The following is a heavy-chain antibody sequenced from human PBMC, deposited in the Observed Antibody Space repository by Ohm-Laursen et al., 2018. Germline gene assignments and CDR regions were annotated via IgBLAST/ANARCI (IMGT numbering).Heavy chain of an antibody. V-gene: IGHV4-31*03. CDR3: AREAWGYGMDV. CDR1: GGSISSGGYY. CDR2: IYYSGST. D-gene: IGHD3-16*01. Sequence: SDTLSLTCTVSGGSISSGGYYWGWVRQHPGKGLEWIGYIYYSGSTYYNPSLKSRVTISVDTSENQFSLKLSSVTAADTAVYYCAREAWGYGMDVWGQGTTVTVSS. J-gene: IGHJ6*02.